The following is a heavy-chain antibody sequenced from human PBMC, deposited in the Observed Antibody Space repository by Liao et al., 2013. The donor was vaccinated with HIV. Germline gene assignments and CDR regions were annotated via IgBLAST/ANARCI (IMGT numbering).Heavy chain of an antibody. CDR1: GGSISSSSYY. V-gene: IGHV4-39*07. CDR3: ARDHPAQTSGGGYYFDY. J-gene: IGHJ4*02. Sequence: QLQLQESGPGLVKPSETLSLTCTVSGGSISSSSYYWGWIRQPPGKGLEWVGNMYYGGSTYYNPSLKSRVIISVDVSKNQFSLKLSSVTAADTAVYYCARDHPAQTSGGGYYFDYWGQGTLVTVSS. D-gene: IGHD3-16*01. CDR2: MYYGGST.